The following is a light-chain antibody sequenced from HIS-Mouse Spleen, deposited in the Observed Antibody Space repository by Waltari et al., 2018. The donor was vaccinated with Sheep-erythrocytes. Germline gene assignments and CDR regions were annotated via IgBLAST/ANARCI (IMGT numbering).Light chain of an antibody. CDR1: SSDVGSYNL. Sequence: QSALTQPASASGSPGQSITTPCTGPSSDVGSYNLVSWYQQHPGKASKLMIYEGSKRPSGVSNRFSGSKSGNTASLTISGLQAEDEADYYCCSYAGSYNHVFATGTKVTVL. CDR3: CSYAGSYNHV. CDR2: EGS. V-gene: IGLV2-23*01. J-gene: IGLJ1*01.